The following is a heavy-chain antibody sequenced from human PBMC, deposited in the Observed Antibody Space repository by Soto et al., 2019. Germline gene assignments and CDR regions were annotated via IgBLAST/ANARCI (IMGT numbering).Heavy chain of an antibody. J-gene: IGHJ4*02. CDR3: ARFPQTAIVGAAYFDY. Sequence: QVQLVQSGAEVKKPGSSVKVSCKASGGTFSSYIISWVRQAPGQGLEWMGRIIPILGIANYAQKFQGSVTITADKSTSTAYMALSSLRSEDTAVYYCARFPQTAIVGAAYFDYWGQGTLVTVSS. V-gene: IGHV1-69*02. CDR1: GGTFSSYI. CDR2: IIPILGIA. D-gene: IGHD1-26*01.